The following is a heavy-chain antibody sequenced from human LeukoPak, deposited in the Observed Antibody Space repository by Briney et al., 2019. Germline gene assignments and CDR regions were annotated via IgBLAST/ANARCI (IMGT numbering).Heavy chain of an antibody. CDR3: ARRGGGSYHTEFDY. D-gene: IGHD1-26*01. CDR2: MYYTGSS. CDR1: GGSISSYY. J-gene: IGHJ4*02. V-gene: IGHV4-59*08. Sequence: PSETLSLTCTVSGGSISSYYWSWIRQPPGKGLEWIGYMYYTGSSSYNPSLKSRATISEDTSKNQFSLKLNSVTAADTAVYYCARRGGGSYHTEFDYWGQGTLVTVSS.